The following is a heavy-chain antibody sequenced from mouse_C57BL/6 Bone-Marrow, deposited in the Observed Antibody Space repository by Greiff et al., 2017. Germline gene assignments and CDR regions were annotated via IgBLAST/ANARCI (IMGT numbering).Heavy chain of an antibody. CDR3: ARYDDYAMDY. Sequence: EVQLQESGGGLVKPGGSLKLSCAASGFTFSDYGMHWVRQAPEKGLEWVAYISSGSSTIYYADKVKGRFTITRDNAKNTLFLQMTSLGSEDTALYCCARYDDYAMDYWGQGTSVTVSS. CDR2: ISSGSSTI. J-gene: IGHJ4*01. D-gene: IGHD2-3*01. V-gene: IGHV5-17*01. CDR1: GFTFSDYG.